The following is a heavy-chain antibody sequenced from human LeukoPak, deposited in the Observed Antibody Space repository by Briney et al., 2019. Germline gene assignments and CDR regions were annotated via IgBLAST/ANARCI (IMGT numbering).Heavy chain of an antibody. CDR3: TKAGIAVPATPDY. V-gene: IGHV3-23*01. CDR2: ISSSGGST. D-gene: IGHD6-19*01. Sequence: PGGSLRLSCAASGFIFNNYGLIWVRQAPGKGLEWVSVISSSGGSTYYADSVKGRFIISRDNSKNTLYLQMNSLRAEDTAVYYCTKAGIAVPATPDYWGQGTLVTVSS. J-gene: IGHJ4*02. CDR1: GFIFNNYG.